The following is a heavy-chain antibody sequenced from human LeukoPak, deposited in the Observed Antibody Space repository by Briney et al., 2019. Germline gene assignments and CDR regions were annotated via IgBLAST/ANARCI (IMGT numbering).Heavy chain of an antibody. D-gene: IGHD3-9*01. V-gene: IGHV3-33*01. J-gene: IGHJ6*04. CDR1: GFTFSSYG. CDR2: IWYDGSNK. CDR3: ARETVYDILTGYFYYYYYGMDV. Sequence: GGSLRLSCAASGFTFSSYGMHWARQAPGKGLEWVAVIWYDGSNKYYADSVKGRFTIPRDNSKNTLYLQMNSLRAEDTAVYYCARETVYDILTGYFYYYYYGMDVWGKGTTVTVSS.